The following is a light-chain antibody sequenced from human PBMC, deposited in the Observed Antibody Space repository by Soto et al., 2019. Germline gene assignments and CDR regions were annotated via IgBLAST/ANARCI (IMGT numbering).Light chain of an antibody. CDR1: SGHSSYA. CDR2: LDSDGSH. V-gene: IGLV4-69*01. CDR3: QPWGTGIHVV. Sequence: QPVLTQSPSASASLGASVKLTCTLSSGHSSYAIAWHQQQPEKGPRYLMKLDSDGSHTKGDAIPDRFSGSSPGAERYLTISSLQSEDEADDYCQPWGTGIHVVFGGGTKLTVL. J-gene: IGLJ2*01.